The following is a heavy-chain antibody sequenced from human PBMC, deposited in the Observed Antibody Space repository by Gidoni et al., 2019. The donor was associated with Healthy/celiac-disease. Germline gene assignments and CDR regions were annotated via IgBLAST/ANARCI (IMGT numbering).Heavy chain of an antibody. CDR2: IYHSGST. CDR1: GYSISSGYY. J-gene: IGHJ4*02. Sequence: QVQLQASGPGLVKPSETLSLTCAVSGYSISSGYYWGWIRQPPGKGLEWIGSIYHSGSTYYKPSLKSRVNISVDTSKNQFSLKLSSVTAADTAVYYCAREGEGFMVRGARIDYWGQGTLVTVSS. D-gene: IGHD3-10*01. V-gene: IGHV4-38-2*02. CDR3: AREGEGFMVRGARIDY.